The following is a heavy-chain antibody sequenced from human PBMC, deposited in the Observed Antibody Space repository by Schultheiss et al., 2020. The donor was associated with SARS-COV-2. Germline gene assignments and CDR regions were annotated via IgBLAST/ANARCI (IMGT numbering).Heavy chain of an antibody. V-gene: IGHV4-39*07. D-gene: IGHD1-26*01. CDR2: IYSSETT. CDR1: GGSISGSTYY. CDR3: ASHGYSGSYYAYFQH. Sequence: SETLSLTCTVSGGSISGSTYYWGWIRQPPGKGLEWIGSIYSSETTYYNPSLKSRVTISVDTSKNQFSLKLSSVTAADTAVYYCASHGYSGSYYAYFQHWGQGTLVTVSS. J-gene: IGHJ1*01.